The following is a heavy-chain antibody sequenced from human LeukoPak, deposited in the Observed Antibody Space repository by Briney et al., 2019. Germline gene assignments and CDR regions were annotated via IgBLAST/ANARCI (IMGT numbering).Heavy chain of an antibody. CDR3: ARSSGWGMSDY. CDR2: IYGTGST. V-gene: IGHV4-59*08. J-gene: IGHJ4*02. D-gene: IGHD6-19*01. CDR1: GGSINSSY. Sequence: PSETLSLTCTVSGGSINSSYWSWIRQPPGKGLEWIGCIYGTGSTNYNPSLKSRVTISVDTSKNQFSLKLTSVTAADTAVYYCARSSGWGMSDYWGQGTLVTVSS.